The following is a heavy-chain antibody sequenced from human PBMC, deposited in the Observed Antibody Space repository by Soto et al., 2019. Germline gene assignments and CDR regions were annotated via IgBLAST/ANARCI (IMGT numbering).Heavy chain of an antibody. V-gene: IGHV4-34*01. CDR1: GGSFSGYY. D-gene: IGHD3-10*01. J-gene: IGHJ5*02. CDR2: INHSGTT. CDR3: ARAGGSGPLDDWCDP. Sequence: SETLSLTCAVYGGSFSGYYWSWIRQPPGKGLEWIGEINHSGTTDYNPSLKSRLTISVDRSKNQFSLRLRSVTAADTALYYCARAGGSGPLDDWCDPWGQGTLVTVSS.